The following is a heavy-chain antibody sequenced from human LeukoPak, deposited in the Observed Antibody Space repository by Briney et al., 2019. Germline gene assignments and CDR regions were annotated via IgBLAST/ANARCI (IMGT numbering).Heavy chain of an antibody. D-gene: IGHD3-22*01. CDR2: IYYSGGT. Sequence: SETLSLTCTVSGGSISSGGYYWSWIRQHPGKGLEWIGYIYYSGGTYYNPSLKSRVTISVDTSKNQFSLKLSSVTAADTAVYYCARVIGGYYRRGAFDIWGQGTMVTVSS. J-gene: IGHJ3*02. CDR3: ARVIGGYYRRGAFDI. V-gene: IGHV4-31*03. CDR1: GGSISSGGYY.